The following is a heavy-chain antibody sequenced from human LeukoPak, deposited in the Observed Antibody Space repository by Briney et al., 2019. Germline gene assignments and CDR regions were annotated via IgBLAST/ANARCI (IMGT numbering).Heavy chain of an antibody. Sequence: GGSLRLSCAASGFTFSSYMMHWVRQAPGKGLVWVSHITNDGTIRYADSVKGRFTISRDNAKNTLYLQMNSLRAEDTAVYYCARDWRGSLHYWGQGTLVTVSS. CDR2: ITNDGTI. J-gene: IGHJ4*02. V-gene: IGHV3-74*01. CDR1: GFTFSSYM. D-gene: IGHD1-26*01. CDR3: ARDWRGSLHY.